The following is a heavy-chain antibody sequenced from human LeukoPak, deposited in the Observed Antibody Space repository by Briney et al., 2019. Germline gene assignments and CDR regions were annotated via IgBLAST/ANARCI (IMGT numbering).Heavy chain of an antibody. CDR3: ARTAAGLDY. V-gene: IGHV3-64*01. J-gene: IGHJ4*02. Sequence: GGSLRLSCAAPGFTFSSYAMHWVRQAPGKGLEYVSAISSNGGSTYYANSVKGRFTISRDNSKNTLYLQMGSLRAEDMAVYYCARTAAGLDYWGQGTLVTVSS. CDR1: GFTFSSYA. D-gene: IGHD6-13*01. CDR2: ISSNGGST.